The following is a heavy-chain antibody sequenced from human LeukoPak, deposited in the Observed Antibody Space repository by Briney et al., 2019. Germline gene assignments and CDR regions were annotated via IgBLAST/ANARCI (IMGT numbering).Heavy chain of an antibody. Sequence: GGSLRLSCAASGFTFDDYAMHWVRQAPGKGLEWVSGISWNSGSIGYADSVKGRFSISRDNAKNSLYLQMNSLRAEDTALYYCAKDRDYYGSGTDAFDIWGQGTMVTVSS. CDR2: ISWNSGSI. D-gene: IGHD3-10*01. J-gene: IGHJ3*02. CDR3: AKDRDYYGSGTDAFDI. V-gene: IGHV3-9*01. CDR1: GFTFDDYA.